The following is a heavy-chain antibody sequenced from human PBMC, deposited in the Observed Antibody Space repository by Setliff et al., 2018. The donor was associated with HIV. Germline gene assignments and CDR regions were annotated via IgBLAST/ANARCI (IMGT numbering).Heavy chain of an antibody. CDR3: VRDGASGYLSN. J-gene: IGHJ4*02. D-gene: IGHD5-12*01. V-gene: IGHV1-69*13. Sequence: SVKVSCKASGYTFTTYVINWVRQAPGQGLEWMGKIIPIFGTANYAQNFQGRVTITADESTSTAYMELSSLTYEDTAVFYCVRDGASGYLSNWGQGTPVTVSS. CDR1: GYTFTTYV. CDR2: IIPIFGTA.